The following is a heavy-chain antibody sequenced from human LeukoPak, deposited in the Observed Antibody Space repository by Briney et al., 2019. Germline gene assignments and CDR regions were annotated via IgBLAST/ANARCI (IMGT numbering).Heavy chain of an antibody. V-gene: IGHV3-7*01. CDR3: ARGPARANSSDY. Sequence: GGSLRLSCAASGFTFSSYWMSWVRQAPGKGLEWVAKIKQDGSEKYYVDSVKGRFTISRDNAKNSQYPQVNSLRAEDTAVYYCARGPARANSSDYWGQGTLVIVSS. D-gene: IGHD2/OR15-2a*01. J-gene: IGHJ4*02. CDR1: GFTFSSYW. CDR2: IKQDGSEK.